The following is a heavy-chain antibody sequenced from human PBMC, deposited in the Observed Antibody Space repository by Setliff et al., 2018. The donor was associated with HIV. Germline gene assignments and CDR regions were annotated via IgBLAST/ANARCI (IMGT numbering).Heavy chain of an antibody. CDR1: GGSLSDYS. CDR2: MNHSGST. V-gene: IGHV4-34*01. D-gene: IGHD3-22*01. CDR3: ARGQQIVNWFDP. J-gene: IGHJ5*02. Sequence: PSETLSLTCAVYGGSLSDYSWSWIRQPPGKGLEWIGEMNHSGSTNYNPSLKSRVTISVDASKNQFSLKLSSVTAAGTAVYYCARGQQIVNWFDPWGQGTLVTVSS.